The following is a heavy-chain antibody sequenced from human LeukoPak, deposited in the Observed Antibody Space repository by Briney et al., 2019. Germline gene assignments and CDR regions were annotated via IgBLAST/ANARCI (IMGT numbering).Heavy chain of an antibody. V-gene: IGHV4-30-4*08. Sequence: SETLSLTCTVSGGSISSGDYYWTWIRQPTGKGRGWIGYIYYSGSTYYKSSLKSRISISGDTSKNQFSLNLSSVTAADTAVYYCARCYRLLYEGGWYYYMDVWGKGTTVTVSS. CDR2: IYYSGST. J-gene: IGHJ6*03. D-gene: IGHD2-2*02. CDR1: GGSISSGDYY. CDR3: ARCYRLLYEGGWYYYMDV.